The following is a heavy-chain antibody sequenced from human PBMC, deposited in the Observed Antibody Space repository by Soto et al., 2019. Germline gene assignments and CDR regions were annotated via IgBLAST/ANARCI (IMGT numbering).Heavy chain of an antibody. CDR1: GFTFRSYA. CDR3: AKDLPRDISDPVYYSYGMDV. CDR2: ISGSGGST. V-gene: IGHV3-23*01. D-gene: IGHD3-9*01. Sequence: EVQLLESGGGLVQPGGSLRLSCAASGFTFRSYAMSWVRQAPGKGLEWVSAISGSGGSTYYADSVKGRFTISRDNSKNTLYLQMNSLRAEDTVVYYCAKDLPRDISDPVYYSYGMDVWGQGTTVTVS. J-gene: IGHJ6*02.